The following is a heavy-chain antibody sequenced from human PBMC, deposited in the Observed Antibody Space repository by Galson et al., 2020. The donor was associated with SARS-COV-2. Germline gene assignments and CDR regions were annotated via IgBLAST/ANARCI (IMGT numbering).Heavy chain of an antibody. CDR2: ISKDGSNK. D-gene: IGHD5-12*01. CDR3: ARERRDGYNDGSFDI. CDR1: GFTFATYA. J-gene: IGHJ3*02. Sequence: GGSLRLSCAASGFTFATYAIHWVRQAPGKGLEWVAIISKDGSNKYYADSVKGRFTISRDNSKNTLYLQMNSLRAEDAAVYYCARERRDGYNDGSFDIWGQGTVVTVSS. V-gene: IGHV3-30-3*01.